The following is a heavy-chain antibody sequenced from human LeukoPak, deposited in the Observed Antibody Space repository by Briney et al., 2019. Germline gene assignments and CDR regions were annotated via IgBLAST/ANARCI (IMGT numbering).Heavy chain of an antibody. V-gene: IGHV1-18*01. CDR1: GYTFTWTG. J-gene: IGHJ6*02. Sequence: ASVKVSCKASGYTFTWTGISWVRQAPGQGLEWMGWISGFSGDTSYAQKVQGRVNMTTDTSTSTAYMELRSLRSDDTAVYYCARDRVHFDYVWGTAGGMDVWGQGTTVTVSS. D-gene: IGHD3-16*01. CDR3: ARDRVHFDYVWGTAGGMDV. CDR2: ISGFSGDT.